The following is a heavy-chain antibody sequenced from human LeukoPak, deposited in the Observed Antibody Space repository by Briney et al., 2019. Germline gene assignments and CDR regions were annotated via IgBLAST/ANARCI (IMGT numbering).Heavy chain of an antibody. CDR1: GYTFTSYG. J-gene: IGHJ5*02. CDR2: ISAYNGNT. Sequence: GASVKVSCKASGYTFTSYGISWVRQAPGQGLEWMGWISAYNGNTNYAQKLQGRVTMTTDTSTSTAYMELRSLRSDDTAVYHCARDRVSMVRGVINWFDPWGQGTLVTVSS. CDR3: ARDRVSMVRGVINWFDP. D-gene: IGHD3-10*01. V-gene: IGHV1-18*01.